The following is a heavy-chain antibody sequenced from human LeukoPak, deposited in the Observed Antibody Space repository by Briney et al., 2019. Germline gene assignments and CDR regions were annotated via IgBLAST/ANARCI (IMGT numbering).Heavy chain of an antibody. D-gene: IGHD1-26*01. J-gene: IGHJ3*01. V-gene: IGHV3-9*01. Sequence: GGSLRLSCAASGLTVSSNCMSWVRQAPGKGLEWVSGISYSSGSIGYVDSVKGRFTISRDNAKNSLYLQMNSLRVEDTALYYCAKDRGGSSELGDAFDVWGQGTMVRVSS. CDR3: AKDRGGSSELGDAFDV. CDR2: ISYSSGSI. CDR1: GLTVSSNC.